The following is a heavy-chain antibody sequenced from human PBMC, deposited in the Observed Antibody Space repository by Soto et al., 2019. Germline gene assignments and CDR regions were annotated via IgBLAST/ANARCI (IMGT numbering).Heavy chain of an antibody. J-gene: IGHJ4*02. V-gene: IGHV1-69*08. CDR2: IIPILGIA. D-gene: IGHD4-17*01. CDR1: GGTFSSYT. CDR3: ARDGDYGDYDY. Sequence: QVQLVQSVAEVKKPGSSVKVSCKASGGTFSSYTISWVRQAPGQGLEWMGRIIPILGIANYAQKFQGRVTITADKSTSTAYMELSSLSSEDTAVYYCARDGDYGDYDYWGQGTLVTVSS.